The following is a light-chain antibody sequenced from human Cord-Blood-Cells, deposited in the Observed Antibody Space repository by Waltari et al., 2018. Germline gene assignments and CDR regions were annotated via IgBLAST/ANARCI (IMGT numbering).Light chain of an antibody. CDR3: CSYAGSSTWV. Sequence: QSALTQPASVSGSPGQSITISCPGTSSDVGSDNFVSWYQQQPGKAPKLMIYEGSKRPSGVSNRFSGSKSGNTASLTISGLQAEDEADYYCCSYAGSSTWVFGGGTKLTVL. CDR1: SSDVGSDNF. V-gene: IGLV2-23*01. J-gene: IGLJ3*02. CDR2: EGS.